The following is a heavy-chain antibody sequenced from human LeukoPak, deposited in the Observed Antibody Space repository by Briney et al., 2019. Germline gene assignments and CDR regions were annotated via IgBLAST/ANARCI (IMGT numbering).Heavy chain of an antibody. CDR2: INPKSGDT. D-gene: IGHD5-24*01. J-gene: IGHJ4*02. CDR1: GYTFTGYY. V-gene: IGHV1-2*02. Sequence: ASVKVSCKASGYTFTGYYMHWVRQAPGQGLEWMGWINPKSGDTNYAQKFQGRVTMTRDTSISTAYMELSRLRSDDTAFYYCATGMAAVGDYWGQGTLVTVSS. CDR3: ATGMAAVGDY.